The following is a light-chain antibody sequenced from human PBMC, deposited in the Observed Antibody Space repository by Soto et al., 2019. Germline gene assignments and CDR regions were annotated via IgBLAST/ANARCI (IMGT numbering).Light chain of an antibody. J-gene: IGKJ1*01. V-gene: IGKV4-1*01. CDR2: WAS. CDR1: QSVLYSSNNKNY. Sequence: DIVMTQSPDSLAVSLGERATINCKSSQSVLYSSNNKNYLAWYQQKPGQPPKLLIYWASTRESGVPDRFSGSGSGTDFTLTISSLHAEDVAVYYCQQYYRPGTFGQGTKVEIK. CDR3: QQYYRPGT.